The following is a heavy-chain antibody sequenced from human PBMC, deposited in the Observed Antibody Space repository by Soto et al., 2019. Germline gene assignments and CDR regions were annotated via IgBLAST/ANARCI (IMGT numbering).Heavy chain of an antibody. J-gene: IGHJ6*02. CDR1: GFTFTSSA. D-gene: IGHD3-3*01. V-gene: IGHV1-58*01. CDR2: IVVGSGNT. Sequence: ASVKVSCKASGFTFTSSAVQWVRQARGQRPEWIGWIVVGSGNTNYAQKFQERVTITRDMSTSTAYMELSSLRSEDTAVYYCAADQIGNYDFWSGYGGMDVWGQGTTVTVSS. CDR3: AADQIGNYDFWSGYGGMDV.